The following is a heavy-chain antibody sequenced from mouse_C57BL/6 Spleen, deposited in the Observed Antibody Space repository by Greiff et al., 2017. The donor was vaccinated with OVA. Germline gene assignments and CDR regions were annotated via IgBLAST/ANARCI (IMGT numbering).Heavy chain of an antibody. CDR1: GYTFTSYW. Sequence: QVHVKQPGAELVKPGASVKLSCKASGYTFTSYWMHWVKQRPGRGLEWIGRIDPNSGGTKYNEKFKSKATLTVDKPSSTAYMQLSSLTSEDSSVYYCARRDSNYGAMDAMDYWGQGTSVTVSS. V-gene: IGHV1-72*01. D-gene: IGHD2-5*01. J-gene: IGHJ4*01. CDR2: IDPNSGGT. CDR3: ARRDSNYGAMDAMDY.